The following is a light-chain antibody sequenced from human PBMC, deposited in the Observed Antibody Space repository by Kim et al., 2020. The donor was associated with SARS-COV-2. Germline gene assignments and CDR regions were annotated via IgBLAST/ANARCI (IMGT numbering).Light chain of an antibody. CDR1: SSNIGNNY. J-gene: IGLJ3*02. CDR2: DNN. CDR3: GTWDSSLSSV. Sequence: QSVLTQPPSVSAAPGQKVTISCSGSSSNIGNNYVSWYQQLPGTAPKLLIYDNNKRPSGIPDRFSGSKSGTSATLGITGLQTGDEADYYCGTWDSSLSSVFGGGPQLPVL. V-gene: IGLV1-51*01.